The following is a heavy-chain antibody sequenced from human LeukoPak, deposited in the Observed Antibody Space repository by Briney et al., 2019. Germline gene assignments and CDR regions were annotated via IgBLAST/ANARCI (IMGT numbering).Heavy chain of an antibody. CDR1: GGSFSGYY. V-gene: IGHV4-34*01. CDR2: INHSGST. D-gene: IGHD4-23*01. J-gene: IGHJ4*02. CDR3: ARNGGNSDFDY. Sequence: SETLSLTCAVYGGSFSGYYWSWIRQPPGKGLEWIGEINHSGSTNYNPSLKSRVTMLLDKSKNQFSLKLNSVTAADTAVYYCARNGGNSDFDYWGQGTLVTVSS.